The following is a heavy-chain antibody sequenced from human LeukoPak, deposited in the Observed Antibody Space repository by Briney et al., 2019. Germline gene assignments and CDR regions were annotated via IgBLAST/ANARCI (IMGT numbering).Heavy chain of an antibody. V-gene: IGHV1-69*05. D-gene: IGHD1-1*01. J-gene: IGHJ3*02. CDR3: ASQTGTTTGHDAFDI. CDR2: IVPIFGTA. Sequence: SVKVSCKASGGTFSSYAISWVRQAPGQGLEWMGGIVPIFGTANYAQKFQGRVTITTDESTSTAYMGLSSLRSEETAVYYCASQTGTTTGHDAFDIWGQGTMVTVSS. CDR1: GGTFSSYA.